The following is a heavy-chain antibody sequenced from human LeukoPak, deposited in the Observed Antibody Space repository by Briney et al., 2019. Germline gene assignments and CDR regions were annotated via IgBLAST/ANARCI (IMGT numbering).Heavy chain of an antibody. D-gene: IGHD6-19*01. CDR1: GGSISSGSYY. J-gene: IGHJ4*02. CDR3: ARDTGQWLVGLDY. CDR2: IYTSGST. Sequence: SQTLSLTCTVSGGSISSGSYYWSWIRQPAGKGLEWIGRIYTSGSTNYNPSLKSRVTMSVDTSKNQFSLKLSSVTAADTAVYYCARDTGQWLVGLDYWGQGTLVTVSS. V-gene: IGHV4-61*02.